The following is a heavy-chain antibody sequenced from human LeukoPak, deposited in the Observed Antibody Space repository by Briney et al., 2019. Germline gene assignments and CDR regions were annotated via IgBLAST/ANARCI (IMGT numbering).Heavy chain of an antibody. D-gene: IGHD6-19*01. J-gene: IGHJ6*02. V-gene: IGHV3-66*01. CDR1: GFRVRNNY. CDR2: IYSSGNT. Sequence: PGGSLRLSCAVSGFRVRNNYMSWVRQAPGKGLEWVSVIYSSGNTDYADSVKGRFTISRDNSKNTLHLQMNSLRAEDTAVYYCAREQGRDSGWNVYYGLDVWGQGTTVTVSS. CDR3: AREQGRDSGWNVYYGLDV.